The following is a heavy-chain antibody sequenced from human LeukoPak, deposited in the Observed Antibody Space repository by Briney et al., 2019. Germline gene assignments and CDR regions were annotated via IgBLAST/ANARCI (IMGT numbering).Heavy chain of an antibody. CDR3: ARMLKAAGNWY. Sequence: QPSETLSLTCTVSGGSISSSTYYWGWIRQPPGKGLEWIGSIYYSGSTYYNPSLKSRVTISVDTSKNQFSLKLSSVTAADTAVYYCARMLKAAGNWYWGQGTLVTVSS. CDR2: IYYSGST. D-gene: IGHD6-13*01. J-gene: IGHJ4*02. V-gene: IGHV4-39*01. CDR1: GGSISSSTYY.